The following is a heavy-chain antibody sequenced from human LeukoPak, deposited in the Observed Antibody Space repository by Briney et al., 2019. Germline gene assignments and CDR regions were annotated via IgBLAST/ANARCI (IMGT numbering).Heavy chain of an antibody. D-gene: IGHD2-15*01. J-gene: IGHJ4*02. CDR3: AREQDREASATIVGDY. V-gene: IGHV3-74*01. Sequence: GGSLRLSCAASRFTFSTYWMHWVRQAPGKGLMWVSRINSDGSSTGYADSVKGRFTVSRDNARNSLFLQMNSLRAEDTALYYCAREQDREASATIVGDYWGQGTLVTVSS. CDR1: RFTFSTYW. CDR2: INSDGSST.